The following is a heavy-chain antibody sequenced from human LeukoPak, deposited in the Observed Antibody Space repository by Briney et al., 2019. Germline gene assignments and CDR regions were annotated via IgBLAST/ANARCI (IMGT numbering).Heavy chain of an antibody. CDR3: VRGSGY. Sequence: GGSLRLSCSVSGFTFSTYVMHWVRQAPGKGLEYVSAISSNGDNTYYADSVKGRFTISRDNSKNTLYLQMSSLRPDDTAVYFCVRGSGYWGQGTLVTVSS. D-gene: IGHD3-10*01. V-gene: IGHV3-64D*06. CDR2: ISSNGDNT. CDR1: GFTFSTYV. J-gene: IGHJ4*02.